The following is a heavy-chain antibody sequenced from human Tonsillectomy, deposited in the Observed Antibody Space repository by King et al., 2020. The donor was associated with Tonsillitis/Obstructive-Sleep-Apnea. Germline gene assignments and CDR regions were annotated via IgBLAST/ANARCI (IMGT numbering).Heavy chain of an antibody. CDR1: GFTVNNNH. CDR3: TLYDFWSGYHYYCMDV. V-gene: IGHV3-53*01. D-gene: IGHD3-3*01. Sequence: VQLVESGGGLIQPGGSLRLSCAASGFTVNNNHMSWVRQAPGKGLEWVSVIFSGGSTYYADSVKGRITISRDKSMNTLYLEMNSLRAEDTAVYYCTLYDFWSGYHYYCMDVWGKGTTVTVSS. CDR2: IFSGGST. J-gene: IGHJ6*03.